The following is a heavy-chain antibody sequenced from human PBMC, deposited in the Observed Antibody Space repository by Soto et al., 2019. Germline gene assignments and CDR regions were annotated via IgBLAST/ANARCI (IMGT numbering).Heavy chain of an antibody. CDR1: GGSVSSGSYY. Sequence: PSETLSLTCTVSGGSVSSGSYYWSWIRQPPGKGLEWIGYIYYSGSTNYNPSLKSRVTISVDTSKNQFSLKLSSVTAADTAVYYCARGDLALWQLDVYYYGMDVWGQGTTVTVSS. V-gene: IGHV4-61*01. D-gene: IGHD6-13*01. J-gene: IGHJ6*01. CDR2: IYYSGST. CDR3: ARGDLALWQLDVYYYGMDV.